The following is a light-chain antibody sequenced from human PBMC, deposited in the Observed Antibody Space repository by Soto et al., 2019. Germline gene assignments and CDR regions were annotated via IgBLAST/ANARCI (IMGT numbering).Light chain of an antibody. CDR2: GAS. J-gene: IGKJ1*01. CDR3: QQYGSSPWT. V-gene: IGKV3-20*01. CDR1: QSVSSSY. Sequence: VLTQSPGTLSLSPGERATLSCRASQSVSSSYLAWYQQKPGQAPRLLIHGASSRATGIPDRFSGSGSGTDFTLTISRLEPEDFAVYYCQQYGSSPWTFGQGTKVEIK.